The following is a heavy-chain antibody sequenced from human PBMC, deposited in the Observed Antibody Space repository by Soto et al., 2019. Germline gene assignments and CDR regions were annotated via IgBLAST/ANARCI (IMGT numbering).Heavy chain of an antibody. CDR2: IYYSGST. V-gene: IGHV4-61*01. J-gene: IGHJ5*02. Sequence: QVQLQESGPGLVKPSETLSLTCTVSGGSVSSGSYYWSWIRQPPGKGLEWIGYIYYSGSTNYNPSLKSRVTISVDTSKNQFSLKLSSVTAADTAVYYCAREDRWFGELGPSWFDPWGQGSLVTVSA. CDR1: GGSVSSGSYY. CDR3: AREDRWFGELGPSWFDP. D-gene: IGHD3-10*01.